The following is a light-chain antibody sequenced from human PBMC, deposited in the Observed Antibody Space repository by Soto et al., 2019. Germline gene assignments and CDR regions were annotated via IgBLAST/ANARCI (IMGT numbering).Light chain of an antibody. CDR3: QQYNNWPPFT. V-gene: IGKV3-15*01. Sequence: EIVMTQSPATLSVSPGERASLSCRGSQSVGSKLAWYQHKPGQAPRLLIYDASTRATGFPARCSGSGSGTEFTLTISSLQHEDFSVYYCQQYNNWPPFTFGPGTKVDIK. CDR2: DAS. J-gene: IGKJ3*01. CDR1: QSVGSK.